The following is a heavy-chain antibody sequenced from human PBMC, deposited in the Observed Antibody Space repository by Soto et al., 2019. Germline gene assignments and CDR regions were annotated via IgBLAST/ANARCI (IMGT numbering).Heavy chain of an antibody. Sequence: QVQLQESGPGLVKPSETLSLTCTVSGDSISSYYWTWIRQPPGKGLEWIGYVYYSGTTNYNPSLKSRLTISVETSKNEFSLTLTSVTAADTAVYYCARASMTTIAMDVWGQGTTVTVSS. J-gene: IGHJ6*02. V-gene: IGHV4-59*01. CDR2: VYYSGTT. CDR3: ARASMTTIAMDV. D-gene: IGHD4-17*01. CDR1: GDSISSYY.